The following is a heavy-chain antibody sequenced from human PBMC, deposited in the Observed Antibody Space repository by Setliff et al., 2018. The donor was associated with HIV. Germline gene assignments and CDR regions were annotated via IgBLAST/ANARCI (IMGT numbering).Heavy chain of an antibody. V-gene: IGHV1-2*06. CDR2: INPNSGVT. CDR1: GYTFIDYF. Sequence: AASVKVSCKASGYTFIDYFMHWVRQAPGQGLEWMGRINPNSGVTNYTQKFQGRVAMTRDTSINAVYMELSRLTFGDTAVYYCARSSYQQVDQKWVNWFDPWGQGTLVTVSS. CDR3: ARSSYQQVDQKWVNWFDP. D-gene: IGHD3-16*02. J-gene: IGHJ5*02.